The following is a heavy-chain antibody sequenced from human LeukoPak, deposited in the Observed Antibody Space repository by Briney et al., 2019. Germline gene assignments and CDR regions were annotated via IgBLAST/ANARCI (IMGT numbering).Heavy chain of an antibody. CDR2: IYYSGST. CDR1: GGSFSSYY. CDR3: ARLYGNFDY. V-gene: IGHV4-39*01. D-gene: IGHD2-8*01. J-gene: IGHJ4*02. Sequence: SETLSLTCAVYGGSFSSYYWGWIRQPPGKGLEWIGSIYYSGSTYYNPSLKSRVTISVDTSKNQFSLKLSSVTAADTAVYYCARLYGNFDYWGQGTLVTFSS.